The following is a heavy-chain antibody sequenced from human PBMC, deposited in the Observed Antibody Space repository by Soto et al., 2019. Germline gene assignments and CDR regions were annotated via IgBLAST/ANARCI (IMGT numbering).Heavy chain of an antibody. Sequence: GGSLRLSCTASGFTFGDYAMSWFRQAPGKGLEWVGFIRSKAYGGTTEYAASVKGRFTISRDDSKSIAYLQMNSLKTEDTAVYYCVRDDFWSGYYTVDSYYYYYGMDVWGQGTTVTVSS. CDR1: GFTFGDYA. D-gene: IGHD3-3*01. J-gene: IGHJ6*02. V-gene: IGHV3-49*03. CDR2: IRSKAYGGTT. CDR3: VRDDFWSGYYTVDSYYYYYGMDV.